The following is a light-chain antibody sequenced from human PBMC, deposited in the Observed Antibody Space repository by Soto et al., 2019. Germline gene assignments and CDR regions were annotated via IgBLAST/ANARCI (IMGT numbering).Light chain of an antibody. CDR2: KAS. Sequence: DIQMTQSPSTLSSSAGERATITCRASQSISIWLAWYQQKPGKAPNLLIYKASSLESGVPSRFSGSGSGTEFTPTISSLQPDDFATYYCQHYYGFSWTFGQGTKVDIK. V-gene: IGKV1-5*03. CDR1: QSISIW. CDR3: QHYYGFSWT. J-gene: IGKJ1*01.